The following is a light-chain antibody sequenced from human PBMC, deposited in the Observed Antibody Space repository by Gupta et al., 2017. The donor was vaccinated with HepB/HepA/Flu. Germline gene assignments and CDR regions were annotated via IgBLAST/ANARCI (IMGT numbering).Light chain of an antibody. CDR1: QSVSSY. CDR2: DAS. V-gene: IGKV3-11*01. J-gene: IGKJ2*01. Sequence: EIVLTQSPVTLSLSPGERATLSCRASQSVSSYLAWYQQKPGQGPRLLIYDASNRATGIPARFSGSGSGTDFTLTISTLEPEDFAVYVCQQRSNRPYTFGQGTKLDIK. CDR3: QQRSNRPYT.